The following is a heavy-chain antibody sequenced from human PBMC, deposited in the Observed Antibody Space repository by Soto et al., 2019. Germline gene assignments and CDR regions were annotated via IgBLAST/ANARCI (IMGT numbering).Heavy chain of an antibody. D-gene: IGHD2-2*01. Sequence: ASVKVSCKASGYTFTSYGISWVRQAPGQGLEWMGWISAYNGNTNYAQKLQGRVTMTTDTSTSTAYMELGSLRSDDTAVYYCAGDKRYTMPRNWFDSWGQGTLVTVAS. J-gene: IGHJ5*01. CDR2: ISAYNGNT. CDR3: AGDKRYTMPRNWFDS. CDR1: GYTFTSYG. V-gene: IGHV1-18*01.